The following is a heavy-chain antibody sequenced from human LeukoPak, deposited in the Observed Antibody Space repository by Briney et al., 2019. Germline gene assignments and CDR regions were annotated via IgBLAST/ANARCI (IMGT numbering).Heavy chain of an antibody. V-gene: IGHV3-74*03. D-gene: IGHD6-6*01. Sequence: GGSLRLSCAASGFTFSNSWMHWVRQAPGKGLMWVSRINTDGSTTTYADSVKGRFTISRDNAKNTLYLQMSSLRAEDTAVYYCAKSIASREDYWGQGTLVTVS. J-gene: IGHJ4*02. CDR1: GFTFSNSW. CDR2: INTDGSTT. CDR3: AKSIASREDY.